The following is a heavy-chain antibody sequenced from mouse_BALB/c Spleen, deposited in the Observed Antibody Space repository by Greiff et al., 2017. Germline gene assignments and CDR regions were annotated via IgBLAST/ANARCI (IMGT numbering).Heavy chain of an antibody. J-gene: IGHJ3*01. CDR1: GFTFSSYG. Sequence: EVQGVESGGDLVKPGGSLKLSCAASGFTFSSYGMSWVRQTPDKRLEWVATISSGGSYTYYPDSVKGRFTISRDNAKNTLYLQMSSLKSEDTAMYYCARHDPGFADWGQGTLVTVSA. V-gene: IGHV5-6*01. CDR3: ARHDPGFAD. CDR2: ISSGGSYT.